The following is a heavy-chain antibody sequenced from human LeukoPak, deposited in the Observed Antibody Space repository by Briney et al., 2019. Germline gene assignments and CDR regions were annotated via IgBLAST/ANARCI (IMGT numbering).Heavy chain of an antibody. CDR1: GGTFSSYA. J-gene: IGHJ3*02. D-gene: IGHD2-2*01. CDR2: IIPIFGTA. V-gene: IGHV1-69*05. Sequence: SVKVSCKASGGTFSSYAISWVRQAPGQGLEWMGRIIPIFGTANYAQKFQGRVTITTDESTSTAYMELSSLRSEDMAVYYCARDLLWSSPDSFDIWGQGTMVTVSS. CDR3: ARDLLWSSPDSFDI.